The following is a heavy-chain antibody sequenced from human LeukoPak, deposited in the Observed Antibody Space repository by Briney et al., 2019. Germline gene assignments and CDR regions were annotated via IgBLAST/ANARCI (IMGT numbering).Heavy chain of an antibody. V-gene: IGHV1-18*01. CDR2: ISAYNGNT. CDR3: ARDYDFWSGSLMSYYYYMDV. Sequence: ASVKVSCKASGYTFTSHGISWVRQAPGQGLEWMGWISAYNGNTNYAQKLQGRVTMTTDTSTSTAYMELRSLRSDDTAVYYCARDYDFWSGSLMSYYYYMDVWGKGTTVTVSS. J-gene: IGHJ6*03. D-gene: IGHD3-3*01. CDR1: GYTFTSHG.